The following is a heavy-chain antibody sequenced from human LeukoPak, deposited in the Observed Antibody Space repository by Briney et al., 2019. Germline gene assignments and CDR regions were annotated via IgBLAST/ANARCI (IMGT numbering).Heavy chain of an antibody. Sequence: PGGTLRLSCAASGFTFSSYAMHWVRQAPGKGLEYVSAISSNGGSTYYANSVKGRFTISRDNSKNTLYLQMGSLRAEDMAVYYCARVGRDDAFDIWGQGTMVTVSS. CDR2: ISSNGGST. CDR1: GFTFSSYA. V-gene: IGHV3-64*01. CDR3: ARVGRDDAFDI. J-gene: IGHJ3*02.